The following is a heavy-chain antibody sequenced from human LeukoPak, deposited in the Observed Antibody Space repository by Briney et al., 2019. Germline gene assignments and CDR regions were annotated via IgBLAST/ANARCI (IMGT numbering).Heavy chain of an antibody. CDR1: GYTFTGYY. V-gene: IGHV1-2*02. D-gene: IGHD5-12*01. CDR2: INPNSGGT. CDR3: ARDLGGRLGGYDFDY. J-gene: IGHJ4*02. Sequence: ASVKVSCKASGYTFTGYYMHWVRQAPGQGLEWMGWINPNSGGTNYAQKFQGRVTMTRDTSISTAYMELSRLRSDDTAVYYCARDLGGRLGGYDFDYWGQGTLVTVSS.